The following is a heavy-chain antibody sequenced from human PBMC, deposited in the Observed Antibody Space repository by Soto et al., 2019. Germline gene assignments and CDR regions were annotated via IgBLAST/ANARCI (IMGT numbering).Heavy chain of an antibody. V-gene: IGHV3-30*18. D-gene: IGHD3-10*01. CDR1: GFTFSSYC. CDR2: ISYDGSNK. Sequence: QVQLVESGGGGVQPGRSLRLSCAASGFTFSSYCMHWVRQAPGKGLEWVAVISYDGSNKYYADSVKGRFTISRDNSKNTLYLQMNSLRAEDTAVYYCAKDLAWFGEGYYYYGMDVWGQGTTVTVSS. CDR3: AKDLAWFGEGYYYYGMDV. J-gene: IGHJ6*02.